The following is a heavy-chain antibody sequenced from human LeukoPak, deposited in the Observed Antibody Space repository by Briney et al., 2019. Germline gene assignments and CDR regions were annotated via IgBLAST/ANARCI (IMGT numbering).Heavy chain of an antibody. D-gene: IGHD6-13*01. CDR2: ISWDSAAI. Sequence: GGSLRLSCAASGFRFDDYAMHWVRQAPGKGLERVSDISWDSAAIGYADSVRGRVTLSRDNAKNSLFLQMSSLRVEDTALYYCTKRARMGIAAAGDGFHIWGQGTMVTVSS. CDR3: TKRARMGIAAAGDGFHI. J-gene: IGHJ3*02. V-gene: IGHV3-9*01. CDR1: GFRFDDYA.